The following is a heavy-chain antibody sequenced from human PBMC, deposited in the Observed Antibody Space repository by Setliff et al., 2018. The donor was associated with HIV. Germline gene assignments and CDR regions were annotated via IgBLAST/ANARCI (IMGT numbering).Heavy chain of an antibody. Sequence: SVKVSCKASGGTFNTYAFSWVRNAPGQGLEWMGGIIPTLSSTKYARKFQGRVTITADESTSTAYMEVISLRSEDTAVYYCASSGYCTDISCYVFDYWGQGTPVTVSS. CDR1: GGTFNTYA. CDR3: ASSGYCTDISCYVFDY. J-gene: IGHJ4*02. CDR2: IIPTLSST. D-gene: IGHD2-8*02. V-gene: IGHV1-69*13.